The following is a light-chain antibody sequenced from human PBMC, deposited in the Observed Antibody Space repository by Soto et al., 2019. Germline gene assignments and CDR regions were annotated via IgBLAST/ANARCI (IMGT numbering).Light chain of an antibody. CDR2: WAS. Sequence: DIVMTQSPDSLLVSLGERATINCKSSRSGLYSSNNKNYLAWYQQKPGQPPKLLIYWASTRESGVTSNFSGSGSGTEFTLSIRRLQTEDFATYYCQPSNSYKWTVGQGNKGDIK. J-gene: IGKJ1*01. V-gene: IGKV4-1*01. CDR1: RSGLYSSNNKNY. CDR3: QPSNSYKWT.